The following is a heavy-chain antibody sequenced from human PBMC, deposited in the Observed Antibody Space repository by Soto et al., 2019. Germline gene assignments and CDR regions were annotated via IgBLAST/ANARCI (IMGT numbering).Heavy chain of an antibody. V-gene: IGHV4-39*01. Sequence: PSETLSLTCTVSGGSIGTTHSYWAWIRQSPGKGLEWIGNIHYSGSTYYMPSLRSRVTLSVDTSKNQFSLRLTSVTAEDTAVYYCARHEGIGNVWPLDYWGQGILVTV. CDR3: ARHEGIGNVWPLDY. CDR1: GGSIGTTHSY. CDR2: IHYSGST. D-gene: IGHD2-15*01. J-gene: IGHJ4*02.